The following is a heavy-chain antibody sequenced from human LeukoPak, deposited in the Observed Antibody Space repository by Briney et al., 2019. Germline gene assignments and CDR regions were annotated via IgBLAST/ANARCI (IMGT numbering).Heavy chain of an antibody. Sequence: ASVKVSCKASGYTFTGYYMHWVRQAPGQGLEWMGWINPNSGGTNYAQRFQGRVTMTRDTSISTAYMELTRLRSDDTAVYYCARGASGVYTVTTSWFDPWGQGTLVTVTS. CDR1: GYTFTGYY. J-gene: IGHJ5*02. CDR3: ARGASGVYTVTTSWFDP. V-gene: IGHV1-2*02. CDR2: INPNSGGT. D-gene: IGHD4-17*01.